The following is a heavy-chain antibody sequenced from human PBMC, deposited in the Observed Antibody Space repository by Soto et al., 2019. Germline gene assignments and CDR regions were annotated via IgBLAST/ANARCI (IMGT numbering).Heavy chain of an antibody. Sequence: QVQLVQSGAEVKKPGASVKVSCKASGYTFTSYGISWVRQAPGQGLEWMGWISAYNGNTNYAQKLQGRVTMXXDXSXXTAYMELRSLRSDDTAVYYCASRGSYDSSGPLFDYWGQGTLVTVSS. D-gene: IGHD3-22*01. CDR1: GYTFTSYG. V-gene: IGHV1-18*01. CDR2: ISAYNGNT. CDR3: ASRGSYDSSGPLFDY. J-gene: IGHJ4*02.